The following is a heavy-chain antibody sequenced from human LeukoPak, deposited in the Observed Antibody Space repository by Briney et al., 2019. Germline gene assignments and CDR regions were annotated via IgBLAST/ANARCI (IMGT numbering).Heavy chain of an antibody. Sequence: GGSLRLSCAASGFTFSSYGMHWVRQAPGKGLEWVAVISYDGSNKYYAGSVKGRFTISRDNSKNTLYLQMNSLRAEDTAVYYCAKGRRYYGSGSSYYFDYWGQGTLVTVSS. V-gene: IGHV3-30*18. CDR2: ISYDGSNK. J-gene: IGHJ4*02. CDR1: GFTFSSYG. CDR3: AKGRRYYGSGSSYYFDY. D-gene: IGHD3-10*01.